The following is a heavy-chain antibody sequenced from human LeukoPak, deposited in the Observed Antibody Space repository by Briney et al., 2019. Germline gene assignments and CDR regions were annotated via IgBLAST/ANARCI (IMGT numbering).Heavy chain of an antibody. CDR2: IKEDDSEK. D-gene: IGHD2-8*01. J-gene: IGHJ4*02. Sequence: GGSLRLSCAASGFTFSSYWMSWVRQAPGKGLEWVANIKEDDSEKNYVDSVKGRFTISRDNAKNSLYLQMNSLRAEDTAVYYCAKAVYATYYFDYWGQGILVTVSS. V-gene: IGHV3-7*01. CDR1: GFTFSSYW. CDR3: AKAVYATYYFDY.